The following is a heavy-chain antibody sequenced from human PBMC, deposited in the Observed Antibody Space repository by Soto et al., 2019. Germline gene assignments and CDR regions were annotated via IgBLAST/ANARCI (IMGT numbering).Heavy chain of an antibody. CDR3: TRSAYMDF. CDR2: ISSGSSTI. D-gene: IGHD2-2*01. J-gene: IGHJ6*03. CDR1: GFTFSSYS. V-gene: IGHV3-48*01. Sequence: SLGLSCAASGFTFSSYSMNWVRQAPGKGLEWVSYISSGSSTIYYADSVKGRFTISRDNAKNSLYLQMDSLRAEDTAVYYATRSAYMDFWGTGTTDTVSS.